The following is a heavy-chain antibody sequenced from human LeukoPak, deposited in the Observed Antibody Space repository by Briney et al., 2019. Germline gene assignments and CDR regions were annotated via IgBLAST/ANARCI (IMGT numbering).Heavy chain of an antibody. J-gene: IGHJ3*02. V-gene: IGHV4-59*01. CDR2: IYYSGST. CDR1: GGSISSYY. CDR3: ARRARDYYDSSGYYGDAFDI. Sequence: SETLSLTCTVSGGSISSYYWSWIRQPPGKGLEWIGYIYYSGSTNYNPSLKSRVTISVDTSKNQFSLKLSSVTAADTAVYYCARRARDYYDSSGYYGDAFDIWGQGTMVTVSS. D-gene: IGHD3-22*01.